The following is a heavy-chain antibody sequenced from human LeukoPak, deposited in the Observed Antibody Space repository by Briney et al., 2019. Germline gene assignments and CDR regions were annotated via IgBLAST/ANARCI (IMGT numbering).Heavy chain of an antibody. CDR1: GASISSSSYY. CDR3: ARGPPDCSSTSCYAFDAFDI. J-gene: IGHJ3*02. Sequence: SETLSLTCTVSGASISSSSYYWGWIRQPPGKGLEWIGSIYYSGSTYYNPSLKSRVTISVDTSKNQFSLKLSSVTAADTAVYYCARGPPDCSSTSCYAFDAFDIWGQGTMVTVSS. V-gene: IGHV4-39*07. D-gene: IGHD2-2*01. CDR2: IYYSGST.